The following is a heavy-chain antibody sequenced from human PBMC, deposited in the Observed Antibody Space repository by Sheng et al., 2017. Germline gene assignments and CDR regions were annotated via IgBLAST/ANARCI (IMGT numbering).Heavy chain of an antibody. V-gene: IGHV1-18*01. CDR1: GYTFTSYG. CDR2: ISAYNGNT. J-gene: IGHJ2*01. Sequence: QVQLVQSGAEVKKPGASVKVSCKASGYTFTSYGISWVRQAPGQGLEWMGWISAYNGNTNYAQKLQGRVTMTTDTSTSTAYMELRSLRSDDTAVYYCATVRKSYSGSYPYWYFDLWGRGTLVTVSS. CDR3: ATVRKSYSGSYPYWYFDL. D-gene: IGHD1-26*01.